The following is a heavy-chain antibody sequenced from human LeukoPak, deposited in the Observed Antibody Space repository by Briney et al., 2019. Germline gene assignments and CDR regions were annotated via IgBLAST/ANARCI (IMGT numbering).Heavy chain of an antibody. V-gene: IGHV3-30*18. CDR2: ISYDGSNK. CDR3: AKNRWELLNYFDY. J-gene: IGHJ4*02. Sequence: GGSLRLSCAASGFTFSSYGMHWVRQAPGKGLEWVAVISYDGSNKYYADSVKGRFTISRDNSKNTLYLQMNSLRAEDTAMYYCAKNRWELLNYFDYWGQGTLVTVSP. CDR1: GFTFSSYG. D-gene: IGHD1-26*01.